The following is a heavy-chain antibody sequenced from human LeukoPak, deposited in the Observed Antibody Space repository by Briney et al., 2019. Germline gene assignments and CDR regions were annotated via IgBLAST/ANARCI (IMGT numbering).Heavy chain of an antibody. CDR2: ISGSGGST. D-gene: IGHD1-26*01. J-gene: IGHJ6*02. CDR1: GFTFSSYA. Sequence: GGSLRLSCAASGFTFSSYAMSWVRQAPGKGLEWVSVISGSGGSTCYADSVKGRFTISRDNSKNTLYLQMNSLRAEDTAVYYCARDLSGSYSYYYYGLDVWGQGTTVTVSS. V-gene: IGHV3-23*01. CDR3: ARDLSGSYSYYYYGLDV.